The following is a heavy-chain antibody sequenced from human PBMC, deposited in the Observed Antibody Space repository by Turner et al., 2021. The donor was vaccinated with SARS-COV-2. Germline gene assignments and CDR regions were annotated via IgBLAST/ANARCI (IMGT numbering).Heavy chain of an antibody. CDR1: GYTFTAYY. CDR3: SRNYGRNSRWFDP. V-gene: IGHV1-2*02. J-gene: IGHJ5*02. CDR2: IGPSSDGT. D-gene: IGHD1-7*01. Sequence: QVQLVQSGAEVKAPGASVTVSCKASGYTFTAYYIHWVRQAPGPGLKWMGWIGPSSDGTNYAQRFQGRITMTRDTSIRTAYMEVSSLRSDDTAVYYCSRNYGRNSRWFDPWGQGTLVTVSS.